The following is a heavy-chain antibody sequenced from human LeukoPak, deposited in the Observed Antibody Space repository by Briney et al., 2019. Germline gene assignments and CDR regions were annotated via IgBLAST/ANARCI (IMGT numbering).Heavy chain of an antibody. CDR2: RNPNSGNT. Sequence: GASVKVSCKTSGYTFTSSDINWVRQATGKGLEWMGWRNPNSGNTGYAQKFQGRVIMTTNTSTNTAYMELNSLRFEDTAVYYCARGKPYSNGWFNPYYFDFWGQGTLVTVSS. CDR3: ARGKPYSNGWFNPYYFDF. V-gene: IGHV1-8*01. CDR1: GYTFTSSD. J-gene: IGHJ4*02. D-gene: IGHD6-19*01.